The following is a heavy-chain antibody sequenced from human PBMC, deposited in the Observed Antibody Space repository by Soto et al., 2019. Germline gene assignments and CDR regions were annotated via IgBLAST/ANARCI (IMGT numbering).Heavy chain of an antibody. CDR3: AKLGSSSWSPHYYFDY. Sequence: PGGSLRLSCEAYGFIFRNYAMGWVRQAPGKGLEWFSAITGSGDNTYYVDSVKGRFTISRDNSRNTLYLQMGSLRAEDTAVYYCAKLGSSSWSPHYYFDYWGQGSLVTVSS. V-gene: IGHV3-23*01. CDR2: ITGSGDNT. CDR1: GFIFRNYA. D-gene: IGHD6-6*01. J-gene: IGHJ4*02.